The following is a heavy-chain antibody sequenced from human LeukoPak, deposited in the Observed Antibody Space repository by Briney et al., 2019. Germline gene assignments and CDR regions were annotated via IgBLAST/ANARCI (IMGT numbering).Heavy chain of an antibody. CDR2: IYYSGST. V-gene: IGHV4-39*02. CDR1: GGSISSSDYY. J-gene: IGHJ3*02. Sequence: SETLSLTCTVSGGSISSSDYYWGWIRQPPGRGLEWIGSIYYSGSTYYSPSLKSRVTISVDTSKNQFSLKLSSLTAADTAVYYCARDLGGYYDSSGYLDIWGQGTMVTVSS. D-gene: IGHD3-22*01. CDR3: ARDLGGYYDSSGYLDI.